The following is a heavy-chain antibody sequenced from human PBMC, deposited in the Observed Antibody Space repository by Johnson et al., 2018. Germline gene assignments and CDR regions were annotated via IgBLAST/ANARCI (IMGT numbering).Heavy chain of an antibody. J-gene: IGHJ6*02. CDR3: AGDRMGDSVPALYYYGMDV. Sequence: VQLVQSGGGLVKPGGSLRLSCAASGFTFSSYSMNWVRQAPGKGLEWVSSISSSSSYKYYADSVKGRFTIPRENAKNSLYLQMKSLRSEDTAVYYCAGDRMGDSVPALYYYGMDVWGQGTTVTVSS. V-gene: IGHV3-21*01. D-gene: IGHD2-2*01. CDR1: GFTFSSYS. CDR2: ISSSSSYK.